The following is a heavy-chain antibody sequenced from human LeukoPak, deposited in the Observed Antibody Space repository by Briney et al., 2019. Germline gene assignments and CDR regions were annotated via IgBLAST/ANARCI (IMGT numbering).Heavy chain of an antibody. V-gene: IGHV3-7*01. J-gene: IGHJ4*02. Sequence: GGSLRLSCAASGFTFSSYWMSWVRQAPGKGLEWVANIKQDGGEKYYVDSVKGRFTISRDNAKNSLYLQMNSLRAEDTAVYYCARDQRYYYDSSGTYYFDYWGQGTLVTVSS. D-gene: IGHD3-22*01. CDR1: GFTFSSYW. CDR3: ARDQRYYYDSSGTYYFDY. CDR2: IKQDGGEK.